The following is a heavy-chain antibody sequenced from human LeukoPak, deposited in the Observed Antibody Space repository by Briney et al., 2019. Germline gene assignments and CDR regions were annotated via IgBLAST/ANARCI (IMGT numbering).Heavy chain of an antibody. Sequence: TGRSLRLSCAASEFTFNDYAMHWVRQTPGKGLEWVSGISWNSGSIVYADSVKGRFTISRDNAKNSLYLQMIGLRAEDTALYYCAKDMDKYGSIYYYLDVWGQGTTVTVSS. J-gene: IGHJ6*02. CDR1: EFTFNDYA. V-gene: IGHV3-9*01. CDR2: ISWNSGSI. D-gene: IGHD3-10*01. CDR3: AKDMDKYGSIYYYLDV.